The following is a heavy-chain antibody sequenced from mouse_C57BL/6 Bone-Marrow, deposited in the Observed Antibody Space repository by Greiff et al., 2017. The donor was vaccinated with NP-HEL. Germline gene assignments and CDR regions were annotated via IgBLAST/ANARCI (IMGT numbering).Heavy chain of an antibody. D-gene: IGHD1-1*01. V-gene: IGHV14-4*01. CDR3: TTYGSSPHYLDC. J-gene: IGHJ2*01. Sequence: VQLQQSGAELVRPGASVKLSCTASGFNITDDYMHWVKQRPEQGLEWIGWIDPENGDTEYASKFQGQATITADTSSNTAYLQLSSLTSEDAAVYYCTTYGSSPHYLDCWGRGTALTVSA. CDR2: IDPENGDT. CDR1: GFNITDDY.